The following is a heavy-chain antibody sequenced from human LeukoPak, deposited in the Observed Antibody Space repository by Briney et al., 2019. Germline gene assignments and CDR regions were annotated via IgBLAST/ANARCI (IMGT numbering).Heavy chain of an antibody. D-gene: IGHD3-22*01. CDR1: RFTFSSYA. Sequence: GGPLRLSCAASRFTFSSYAMSWVRQAPGKGLEWVSSISGSGGSTYYADSVKGRFTISRDNSKNTLYLQMNSLRAEDTAVYYCAKSSYYDSSGFYREYYFDYWGQGTLVTVSS. V-gene: IGHV3-23*01. CDR2: ISGSGGST. J-gene: IGHJ4*02. CDR3: AKSSYYDSSGFYREYYFDY.